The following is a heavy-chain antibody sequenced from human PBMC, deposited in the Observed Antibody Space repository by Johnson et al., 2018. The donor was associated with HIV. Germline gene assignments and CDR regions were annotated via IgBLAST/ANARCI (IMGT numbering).Heavy chain of an antibody. CDR3: AKQNRGAFDI. Sequence: QVQLVESGGGVVQPGGSLRLSCAASGFSFSSYGMYWARQAPDKGLEWVAVIWYDGSNKYYADSVKGRFTISRDNSKNTLYLQMNGLRAEDTAVYYCAKQNRGAFDIWGQGTMVTVSS. V-gene: IGHV3-33*06. CDR1: GFSFSSYG. CDR2: IWYDGSNK. J-gene: IGHJ3*02.